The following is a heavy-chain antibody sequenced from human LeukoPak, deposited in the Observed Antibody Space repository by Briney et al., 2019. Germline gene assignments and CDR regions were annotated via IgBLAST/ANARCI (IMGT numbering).Heavy chain of an antibody. CDR2: ISGSGGST. J-gene: IGHJ4*02. CDR3: ARSHYYGSGSYPPLDY. D-gene: IGHD3-10*01. V-gene: IGHV3-23*01. Sequence: PGGSLRLSCAASGFIFSTYGMSWVRQAPGKGLEWVSAISGSGGSTYYADSVKGRFTISRDNSKNTLYLQMNSLRAEDTAVYYCARSHYYGSGSYPPLDYWGQGTLVTVSS. CDR1: GFIFSTYG.